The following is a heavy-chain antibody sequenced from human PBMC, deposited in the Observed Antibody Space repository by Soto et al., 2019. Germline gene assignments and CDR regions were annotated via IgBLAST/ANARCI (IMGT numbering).Heavy chain of an antibody. V-gene: IGHV4-59*01. D-gene: IGHD6-13*01. Sequence: SETLSLTCTVSGGSISSYYWSWIRQPPGKGLEWIGYIYYSGSTNYNPSLKSRVPISVDTSKNQFSLNLTSATAADTAVYYCARKGAAASYAHYYGMDVWGQGTTVTVSS. J-gene: IGHJ6*02. CDR2: IYYSGST. CDR3: ARKGAAASYAHYYGMDV. CDR1: GGSISSYY.